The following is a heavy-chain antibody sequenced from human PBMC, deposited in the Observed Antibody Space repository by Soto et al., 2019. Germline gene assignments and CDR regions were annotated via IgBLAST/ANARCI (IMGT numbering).Heavy chain of an antibody. CDR3: ARGYYYGSGSYYTGYYYGMDV. CDR1: GGSFSGYY. D-gene: IGHD3-10*01. V-gene: IGHV4-34*01. J-gene: IGHJ6*02. CDR2: INHSGST. Sequence: SETLSLTCAVYGGSFSGYYWSWIRQPPGKGLEWIGEINHSGSTNYNPSLKSRVTISVDTSKNQFSLKLSSVTAADTAVYYCARGYYYGSGSYYTGYYYGMDVWGQGTTVTVSS.